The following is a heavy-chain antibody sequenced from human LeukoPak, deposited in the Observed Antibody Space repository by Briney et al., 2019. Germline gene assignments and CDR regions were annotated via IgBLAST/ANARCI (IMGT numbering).Heavy chain of an antibody. J-gene: IGHJ6*03. D-gene: IGHD5-24*01. CDR1: EIKFSDYS. CDR2: ISSGGSTI. CDR3: AGVDGTFSHNYYMDV. V-gene: IGHV3-48*04. Sequence: GGSLRLSCGPSEIKFSDYSLNWVRQAPGKGLEWLSFISSGGSTIYYADSVKGRSTISRDNAKNSLYLHMNRLRVDDTAVYYCAGVDGTFSHNYYMDVWGKGTTVTVSS.